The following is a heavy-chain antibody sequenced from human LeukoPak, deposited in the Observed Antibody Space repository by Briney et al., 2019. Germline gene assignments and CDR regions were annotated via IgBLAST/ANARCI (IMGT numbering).Heavy chain of an antibody. CDR1: GFTFSSYS. V-gene: IGHV3-21*01. CDR3: ARDRDDFWSGIDY. Sequence: GXLRLSXAASGFTFSSYSMNWIRQAPGKGLEWVSSISSSSSYIYYADSVKGRFTISRDNAKNSLYLQMNSLRAEDTAVYYCARDRDDFWSGIDYWGQGTLVTVSS. CDR2: ISSSSSYI. D-gene: IGHD3-3*01. J-gene: IGHJ4*02.